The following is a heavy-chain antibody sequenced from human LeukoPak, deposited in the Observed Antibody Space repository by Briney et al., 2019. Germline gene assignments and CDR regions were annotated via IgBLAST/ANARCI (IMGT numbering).Heavy chain of an antibody. Sequence: GGSLRLSCAASGFTFSSYGMSWVRQGPGKGLEWVSGINWNGGSIGYADSVKGRFTISRDNAKNSLYLQMNSLRAEDTALYYCARDPTEGFEELLSPPDYWGQGTLVTVSS. CDR1: GFTFSSYG. D-gene: IGHD3-10*01. CDR2: INWNGGSI. V-gene: IGHV3-20*04. J-gene: IGHJ4*02. CDR3: ARDPTEGFEELLSPPDY.